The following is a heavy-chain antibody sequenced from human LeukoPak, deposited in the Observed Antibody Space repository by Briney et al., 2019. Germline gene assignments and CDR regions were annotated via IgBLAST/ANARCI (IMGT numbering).Heavy chain of an antibody. J-gene: IGHJ4*02. V-gene: IGHV3-66*01. CDR2: IYSDGST. Sequence: PGGSLRLSCAASGFTVSSNYMSWVRQAPGKGLEWVSVIYSDGSTKYADSVKGRFTISRDNSKNTVYLQMNSLRAEDTAVYYCAREGHCSSSSCPGGYYFDYWGQGTQVTVSS. D-gene: IGHD2-2*01. CDR1: GFTVSSNY. CDR3: AREGHCSSSSCPGGYYFDY.